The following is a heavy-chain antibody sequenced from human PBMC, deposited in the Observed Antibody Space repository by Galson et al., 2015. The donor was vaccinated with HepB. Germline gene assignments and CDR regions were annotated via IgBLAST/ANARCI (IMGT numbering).Heavy chain of an antibody. V-gene: IGHV3-30-3*01. D-gene: IGHD6-19*01. Sequence: SLRLSCAASGFTFSSYTLHWVRQAPGKGLEWVAVISYDGSNKFYADSVKGRFTIPRDNTKNTLFTQMNSLRVEDTAVYYCARVQGHWLLQDPISYWGQGTLVTVSS. J-gene: IGHJ4*02. CDR2: ISYDGSNK. CDR3: ARVQGHWLLQDPISY. CDR1: GFTFSSYT.